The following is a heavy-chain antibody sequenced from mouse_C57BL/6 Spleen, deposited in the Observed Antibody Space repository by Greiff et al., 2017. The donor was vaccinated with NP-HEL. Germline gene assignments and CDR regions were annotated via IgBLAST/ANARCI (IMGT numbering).Heavy chain of an antibody. CDR2: IYPRSGNT. Sequence: VQLQQSGAELARPGASVKLSCKASGYTFTSYGISWVKQRTGQGLEWIGEIYPRSGNTYYNEKFKGKATLTADKSSSTAYMELRSLTSEDSAVDFCAREGEGNYAMDYWGQGTSVTVSS. CDR3: AREGEGNYAMDY. J-gene: IGHJ4*01. V-gene: IGHV1-81*01. CDR1: GYTFTSYG.